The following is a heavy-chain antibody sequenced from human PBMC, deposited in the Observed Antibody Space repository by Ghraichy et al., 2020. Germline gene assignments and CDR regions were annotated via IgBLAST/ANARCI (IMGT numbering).Heavy chain of an antibody. Sequence: GGSLRLSCAASGFTFSSYWMSWVRQAPGKGLEWVTNIKQDGSEKYYVDSVKGRFTISRDNAKNSLYLQMNSLRAEDTAVYYCAREGSDCSGGSCYLRRMHYYYYYMDVWGKGTTVTVSS. V-gene: IGHV3-7*01. CDR1: GFTFSSYW. CDR3: AREGSDCSGGSCYLRRMHYYYYYMDV. J-gene: IGHJ6*03. CDR2: IKQDGSEK. D-gene: IGHD2-15*01.